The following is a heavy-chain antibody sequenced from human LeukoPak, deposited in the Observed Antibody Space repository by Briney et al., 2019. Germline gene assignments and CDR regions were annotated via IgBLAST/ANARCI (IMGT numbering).Heavy chain of an antibody. V-gene: IGHV4-59*12. CDR2: IYYSGST. CDR1: GGSISSYH. D-gene: IGHD3-10*01. Sequence: SETLSLTCTVSGGSISSYHWSWIRQPPGKGLEWIGYIYYSGSTNYNPSLKSRVTISVDTSKNQFSLKLSSVTAADTAVYYCAREGTQLLWFGELLYPDAFDIWGQGTMVTVSS. J-gene: IGHJ3*02. CDR3: AREGTQLLWFGELLYPDAFDI.